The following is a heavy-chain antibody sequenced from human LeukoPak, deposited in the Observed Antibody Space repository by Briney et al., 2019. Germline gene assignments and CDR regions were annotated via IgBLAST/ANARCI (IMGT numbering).Heavy chain of an antibody. CDR3: ARDLGDYVGYDAFAI. V-gene: IGHV3-48*03. J-gene: IGHJ3*02. CDR2: ISSSGSPI. D-gene: IGHD4-17*01. CDR1: GFIFSTYE. Sequence: GGSLRLSCAASGFIFSTYEMNWVRQAPGKGLEWVSYISSSGSPIYYADSVKGRFTISRDNAKNSLYLQMNSLRAEDTAVYFCARDLGDYVGYDAFAIWGQGTMVTASS.